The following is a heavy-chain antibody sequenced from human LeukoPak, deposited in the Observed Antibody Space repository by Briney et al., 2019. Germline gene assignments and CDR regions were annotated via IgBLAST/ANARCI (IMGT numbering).Heavy chain of an antibody. V-gene: IGHV3-53*01. J-gene: IGHJ4*02. Sequence: GGSLKLSCAASGFTVSSNYMTWVRQAPGQGLEWVSVIYRGGSTNYADSVKGRFTISRDNSKNTLYLQMNSVRAEDTAVYYCATIMITFGGVIVWGQGTLVTVSS. CDR3: ATIMITFGGVIV. CDR2: IYRGGST. D-gene: IGHD3-16*02. CDR1: GFTVSSNY.